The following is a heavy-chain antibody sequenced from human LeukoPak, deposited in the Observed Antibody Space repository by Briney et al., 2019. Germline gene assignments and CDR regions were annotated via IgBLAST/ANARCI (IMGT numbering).Heavy chain of an antibody. V-gene: IGHV3-21*01. CDR1: GFNFRGYN. Sequence: GGSLRLSCAASGFNFRGYNMSWVRQAPGEGLEWVSSMRTSSTYIYYADSIKGRFTISRDDARSFLYLQMDSLRAEDTAVYYCVRDFAFGFCNTTTCRYPFDSWGQGTLVTVSS. D-gene: IGHD3-16*01. CDR2: MRTSSTYI. J-gene: IGHJ4*02. CDR3: VRDFAFGFCNTTTCRYPFDS.